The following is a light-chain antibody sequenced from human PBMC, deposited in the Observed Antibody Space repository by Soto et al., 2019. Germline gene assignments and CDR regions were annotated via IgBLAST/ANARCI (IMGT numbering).Light chain of an antibody. CDR2: SAS. V-gene: IGKV3-20*01. CDR3: QQYGSSPT. CDR1: QSVSSSY. J-gene: IGKJ1*01. Sequence: EDVLTQSPGTLSFSPGERATLSCMASQSVSSSYLAWYRQRPGQAPRLLSYSASSRATGIPDRFGGSGSATGFTLTISRLEPEDFAVYYCQQYGSSPTFGQGTKVDI.